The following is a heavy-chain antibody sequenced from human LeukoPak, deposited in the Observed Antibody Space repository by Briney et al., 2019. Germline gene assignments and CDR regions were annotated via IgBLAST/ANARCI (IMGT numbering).Heavy chain of an antibody. CDR3: AKGRSTAMVQD. CDR1: GFAFSSYA. J-gene: IGHJ4*02. CDR2: ISGSGGST. V-gene: IGHV3-23*01. D-gene: IGHD5-18*01. Sequence: GGSLRLSCAVSGFAFSSYAMSWVRQAPGKGLEWVSAISGSGGSTYYADSVKGRFTISRDNSKNTLYPQMNSLRAEDTAVYYCAKGRSTAMVQDWGQGTLVTVSS.